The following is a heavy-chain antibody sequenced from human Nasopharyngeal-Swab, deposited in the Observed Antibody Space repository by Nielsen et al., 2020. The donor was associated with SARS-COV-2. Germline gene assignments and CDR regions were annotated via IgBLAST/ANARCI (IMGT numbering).Heavy chain of an antibody. V-gene: IGHV4-38-2*02. J-gene: IGHJ4*02. CDR3: ARGKYTVSFDY. CDR2: IYHSGST. CDR1: GYSISSGYY. D-gene: IGHD1-1*01. Sequence: SETLSLTCTVSGYSISSGYYWGWIRQPPGKGLEWIGSIYHSGSTYYNPSLKSRVTISVDTSKNQFSLKLSSVTAADTAVYYCARGKYTVSFDYWGQGTLVTVSS.